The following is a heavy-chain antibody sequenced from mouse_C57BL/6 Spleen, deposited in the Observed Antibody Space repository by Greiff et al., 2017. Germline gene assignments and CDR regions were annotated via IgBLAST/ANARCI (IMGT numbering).Heavy chain of an antibody. CDR3: ARQSSSYAMDY. CDR1: GFTFSSYG. J-gene: IGHJ4*01. D-gene: IGHD1-1*01. Sequence: EVNVVESGGDLVKPGGSLKLSCAASGFTFSSYGMSWVRQTPDKRLEWVATISSGGSYTYYPDSVKGRFTISRDNAKNTLYLQMSSLKSEDTAMYYWARQSSSYAMDYWGQGTSVTVSS. V-gene: IGHV5-6*01. CDR2: ISSGGSYT.